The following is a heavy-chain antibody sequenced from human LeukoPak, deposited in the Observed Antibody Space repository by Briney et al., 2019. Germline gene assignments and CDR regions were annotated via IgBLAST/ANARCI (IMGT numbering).Heavy chain of an antibody. Sequence: GGSLRLSCAASGFTFRTYGMHWVLQAPGKGLKGVPSLWYDGSNKYYLDSVKGRFSISRDNSKNTLYLQMNSLSVEDTALYYCASVELGASGAYYDLWGQGTLVTVSS. D-gene: IGHD1-1*01. J-gene: IGHJ5*02. V-gene: IGHV3-33*01. CDR3: ASVELGASGAYYDL. CDR2: LWYDGSNK. CDR1: GFTFRTYG.